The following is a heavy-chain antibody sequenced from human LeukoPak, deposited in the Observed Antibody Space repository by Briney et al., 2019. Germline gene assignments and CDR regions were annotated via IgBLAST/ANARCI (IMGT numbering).Heavy chain of an antibody. CDR1: GYTFTSYD. J-gene: IGHJ6*03. CDR2: MNPNSGNT. CDR3: ARDLTGDIYCSSTSCQQFYYYYYMDV. V-gene: IGHV1-8*01. D-gene: IGHD2-2*01. Sequence: ASVKVSCKASGYTFTSYDINWVRQATGQGLEWMGWMNPNSGNTGYAQKFQGRVTMTRNTSISTAYMELSSLRSEDTAVYYCARDLTGDIYCSSTSCQQFYYYYYMDVWGKGTTVTVSS.